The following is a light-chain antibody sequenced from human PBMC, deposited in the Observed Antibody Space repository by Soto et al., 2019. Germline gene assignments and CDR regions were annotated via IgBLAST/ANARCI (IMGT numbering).Light chain of an antibody. CDR1: GSDVASYDY. V-gene: IGLV2-8*01. CDR2: EVT. J-gene: IGLJ2*01. Sequence: QSALTQPPSASGSPGQSVTISCTGTGSDVASYDYVSWYQQHPGKAPKLIIYEVTERPSGVPDRFSASKSGTTASLTVSGLQAEDEADYYCSSYADTNNLVFGGGTKVTVL. CDR3: SSYADTNNLV.